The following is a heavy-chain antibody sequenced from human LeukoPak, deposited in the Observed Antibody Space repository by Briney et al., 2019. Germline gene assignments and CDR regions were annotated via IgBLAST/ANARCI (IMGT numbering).Heavy chain of an antibody. D-gene: IGHD2-2*02. CDR2: IYPGDSHT. CDR1: GYSFTSYW. CDR3: ARRYCSSTSCNRRSPFDY. V-gene: IGHV5-51*01. J-gene: IGHJ4*02. Sequence: GESLKISCKGSGYSFTSYWIGWVRQMPGKGLEWMGIIYPGDSHTRYSPSFQGQVTISADKSISTAYLQWSSLKASDTAMYYCARRYCSSTSCNRRSPFDYWGQGTLVTVSS.